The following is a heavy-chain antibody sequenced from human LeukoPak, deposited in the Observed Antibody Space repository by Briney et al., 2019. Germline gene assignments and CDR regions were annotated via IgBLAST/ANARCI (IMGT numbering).Heavy chain of an antibody. D-gene: IGHD4-17*01. CDR3: ARGDDYGDYWGLY. CDR1: GYTFTKYG. V-gene: IGHV1-18*01. Sequence: VASVKVSCKASGYTFTKYGITWVRQAPGQGLEWMGWISTYNGNTNYARKLQGRVTMTTDTSTSTAYMELRSLISDDAAVYYCARGDDYGDYWGLYWGQGTLVTVSS. CDR2: ISTYNGNT. J-gene: IGHJ4*02.